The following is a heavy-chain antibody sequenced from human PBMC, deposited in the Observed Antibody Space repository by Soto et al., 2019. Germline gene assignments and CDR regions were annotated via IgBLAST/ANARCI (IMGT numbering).Heavy chain of an antibody. CDR3: AREKRGEGDGYPRNRVGYFGAAWFDP. Sequence: QVQLQESGPGLVKPSQTLSLTCTVSGGSISSGDYYWSWIRQPPGKGLEWIGYIYYSGSPYYNPSLKSRVTISVDTSKNQFSLKLSCVTAADTAVYYCAREKRGEGDGYPRNRVGYFGAAWFDPWGQGTLVTVSS. V-gene: IGHV4-30-4*01. CDR1: GGSISSGDYY. D-gene: IGHD3-9*01. CDR2: IYYSGSP. J-gene: IGHJ5*02.